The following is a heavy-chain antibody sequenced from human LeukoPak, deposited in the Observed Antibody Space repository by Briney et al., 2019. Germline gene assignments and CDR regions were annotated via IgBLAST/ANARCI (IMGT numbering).Heavy chain of an antibody. CDR1: GYTFTSYD. V-gene: IGHV1-8*01. CDR3: ARVAYYYGSGRLYYYYYGMDV. J-gene: IGHJ6*02. D-gene: IGHD3-10*01. CDR2: TNPNSGNT. Sequence: VASVKVSCKASGYTFTSYDINWVRQATGQGLEWRGWTNPNSGNTGYAQKFQGRVTMTRNTSISTAYMELSSLRSEDTAVYYCARVAYYYGSGRLYYYYYGMDVWGQGTTVTVSS.